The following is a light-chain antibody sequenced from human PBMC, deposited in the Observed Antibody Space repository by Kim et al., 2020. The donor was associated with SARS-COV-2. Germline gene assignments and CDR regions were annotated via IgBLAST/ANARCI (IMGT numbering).Light chain of an antibody. V-gene: IGLV3-1*01. Sequence: GSPGQTASITCSGDKLGDKYACWYQQKPGQSPVLVIYEDTKRPSGIPERFSGSNSGNTATLTISGTQAMDEADYYCQAWDSSTWVFGGGTQLTVL. CDR1: KLGDKY. J-gene: IGLJ2*01. CDR3: QAWDSSTWV. CDR2: EDT.